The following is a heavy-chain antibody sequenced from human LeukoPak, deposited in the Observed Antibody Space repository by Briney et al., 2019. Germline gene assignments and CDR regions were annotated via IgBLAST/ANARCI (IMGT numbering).Heavy chain of an antibody. V-gene: IGHV3-30*18. D-gene: IGHD4-17*01. J-gene: IGHJ4*02. CDR3: AKGRYHLATVTLLDY. CDR1: GFTFSSYC. Sequence: GGSLRLSCAASGFTFSSYCMHWVRQAPGKGLAWVTDISYDGLNKYYADSVKGRFTISRDNSKNTLYLQMNSLRAEDTAVYYCAKGRYHLATVTLLDYWGQGTLVTVSS. CDR2: ISYDGLNK.